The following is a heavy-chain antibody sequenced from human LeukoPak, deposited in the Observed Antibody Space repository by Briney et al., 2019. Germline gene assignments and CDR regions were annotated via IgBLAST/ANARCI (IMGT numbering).Heavy chain of an antibody. D-gene: IGHD6-19*01. CDR1: GFTFSDYY. CDR2: ISSSGSTI. V-gene: IGHV3-11*01. J-gene: IGHJ3*02. Sequence: GGSLRLSCAASGFTFSDYYMSWIRQAPGKGLEWVSYISSSGSTIYYADSVKGRFTISRDNAKNSLYLQMNSLRAEDTAVYYCASSIAVAASADAFDIWGQGTMVTVSS. CDR3: ASSIAVAASADAFDI.